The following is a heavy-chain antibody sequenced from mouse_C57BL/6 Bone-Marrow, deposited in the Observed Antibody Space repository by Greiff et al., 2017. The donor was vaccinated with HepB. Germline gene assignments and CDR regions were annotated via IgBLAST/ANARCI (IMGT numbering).Heavy chain of an antibody. CDR1: GFSLTSYG. Sequence: QVQLQQSGPGLVQPSQSLSITCTVSGFSLTSYGVHWVRQSPGKGLEWLGVIWRGGSTDYNAAFMSRLSITKDNSKSQVFFKMNSLQADDTAIYYCAKNYYGGGCWYFDVWGTGTTVTVSS. J-gene: IGHJ1*03. V-gene: IGHV2-5*01. CDR3: AKNYYGGGCWYFDV. CDR2: IWRGGST. D-gene: IGHD1-1*01.